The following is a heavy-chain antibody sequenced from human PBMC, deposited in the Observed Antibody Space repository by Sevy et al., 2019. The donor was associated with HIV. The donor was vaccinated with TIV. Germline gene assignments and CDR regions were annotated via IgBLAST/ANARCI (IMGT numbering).Heavy chain of an antibody. CDR1: GFTVSNNY. J-gene: IGHJ6*02. V-gene: IGHV3-66*01. D-gene: IGHD2-2*01. CDR3: ARASGDCSNTNCQLGLYYYYYYGMDV. Sequence: WGSLRLSCVASGFTVSNNYMSWVRQAPGKGLEWVSVIYSDGSTFYADSVKGRFTISRDNSKNTLYLQMNSLRVEDTAVYYCARASGDCSNTNCQLGLYYYYYYGMDVWGQGTTVTVSS. CDR2: IYSDGST.